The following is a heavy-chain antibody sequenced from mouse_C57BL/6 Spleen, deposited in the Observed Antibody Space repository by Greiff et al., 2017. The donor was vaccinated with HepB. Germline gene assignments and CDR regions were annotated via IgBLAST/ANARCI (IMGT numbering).Heavy chain of an antibody. Sequence: QVQLQQPGAELVRPGSSVKLSCKASGYTFTSYWMDWVKQRPGQGLEWIGNIYPSDSETHYNQKFKDKATLTVDKSSSTAYMQLSSLTSEDSAVYYCARGDYGKDYWGQGTSVTVSS. V-gene: IGHV1-61*01. CDR1: GYTFTSYW. J-gene: IGHJ4*01. CDR3: ARGDYGKDY. CDR2: IYPSDSET.